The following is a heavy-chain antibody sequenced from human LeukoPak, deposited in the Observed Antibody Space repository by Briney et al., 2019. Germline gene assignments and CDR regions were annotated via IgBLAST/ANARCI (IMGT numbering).Heavy chain of an antibody. CDR3: ARDFVAVAGTHYFDY. D-gene: IGHD6-19*01. CDR1: GFTFSSYS. J-gene: IGHJ4*02. CDR2: ISSSSSYI. Sequence: PGGSLRLSCAASGFTFSSYSMNWVRKAPGKGLEWVSSISSSSSYIYYADSVKGRFTISRDNAKNSLYLQMNSLRAEDTAVYYCARDFVAVAGTHYFDYWGQGTLVTVSS. V-gene: IGHV3-21*01.